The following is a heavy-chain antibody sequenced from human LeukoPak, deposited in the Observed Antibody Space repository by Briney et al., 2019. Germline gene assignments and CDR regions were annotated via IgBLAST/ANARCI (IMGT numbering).Heavy chain of an antibody. Sequence: EASVKVSCKASGYTFTAFHLHWVRQAPGQGLEWMGRIKPNNGGTSYAQKFQGRVTMTRDTSLSTIYMELNSLRSDDTAVYYCARGYNSGYEYWGQGTLVTVSS. CDR2: IKPNNGGT. J-gene: IGHJ4*02. CDR1: GYTFTAFH. V-gene: IGHV1-2*06. D-gene: IGHD1-14*01. CDR3: ARGYNSGYEY.